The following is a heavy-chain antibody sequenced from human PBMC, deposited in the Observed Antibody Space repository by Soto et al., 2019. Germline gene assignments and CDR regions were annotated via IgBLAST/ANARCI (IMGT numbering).Heavy chain of an antibody. CDR2: IYYSGIT. J-gene: IGHJ5*02. CDR1: GDSISSSSYY. CDR3: ARQPHHIVVVTAIPGWFDP. V-gene: IGHV4-39*01. D-gene: IGHD2-21*02. Sequence: QLQLQESGPGLVKPSETLSLTCTVSGDSISSSSYYWGWIRQPPGKGLEWIGTIYYSGITYYNPSRKSRVTISVDTSKNQFSLKLRSVTAADTAVYYCARQPHHIVVVTAIPGWFDPWGQGSLVTVSS.